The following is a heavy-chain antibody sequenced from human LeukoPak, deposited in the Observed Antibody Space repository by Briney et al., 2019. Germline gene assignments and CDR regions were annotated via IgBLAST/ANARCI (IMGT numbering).Heavy chain of an antibody. V-gene: IGHV4-4*02. CDR2: INHRGST. J-gene: IGHJ3*02. Sequence: SVTLSLTCAVSGGSISSNNWWSWVRQPPGKGPEWIGEINHRGSTNYNPSLKSRVTISVDTSKNQFSLKLNSVTAADTAVYYCAREISWSRGAFDIWGQGTMVTVSS. D-gene: IGHD6-13*01. CDR3: AREISWSRGAFDI. CDR1: GGSISSNNW.